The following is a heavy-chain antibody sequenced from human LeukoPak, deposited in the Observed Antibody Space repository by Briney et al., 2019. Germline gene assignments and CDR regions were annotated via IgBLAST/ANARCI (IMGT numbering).Heavy chain of an antibody. J-gene: IGHJ4*02. V-gene: IGHV3-23*01. D-gene: IGHD3-22*01. CDR3: AKDEANDSSGYYGPLDY. Sequence: GGSLRLSCAASGFTFSSYAMSWVRQAPGQGLEWVSVISGSGGSTFCADSVKGRFTISRDNSRNTLYLQMNSLRAEDTAVYYCAKDEANDSSGYYGPLDYWGQGTLVTVSS. CDR2: ISGSGGST. CDR1: GFTFSSYA.